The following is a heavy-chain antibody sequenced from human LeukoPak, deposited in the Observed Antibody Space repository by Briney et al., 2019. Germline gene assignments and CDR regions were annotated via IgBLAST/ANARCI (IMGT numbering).Heavy chain of an antibody. J-gene: IGHJ6*02. CDR2: IYYSGST. D-gene: IGHD5-18*01. CDR1: GGSISSYY. Sequence: PSETLSLTCTVSGGSISSYYWSWIRQPPGKGLEWIGYIYYSGSTNYNPSLKSRVTISVDTSKNQFSLKLSSVTAADTAVYYCARESGYGHGRIYYYYGMDVWGQGTTVTVSS. V-gene: IGHV4-59*01. CDR3: ARESGYGHGRIYYYYGMDV.